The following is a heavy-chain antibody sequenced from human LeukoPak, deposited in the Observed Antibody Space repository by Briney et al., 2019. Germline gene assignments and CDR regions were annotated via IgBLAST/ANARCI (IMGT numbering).Heavy chain of an antibody. V-gene: IGHV4-59*01. CDR2: IYYSGST. Sequence: PSETLSLTCTVSGGSISSYYWSWIRQPPGKGLEWIGYIYYSGSTNYNPSLKSRVTISVDTSKNQFSLKLSSVTAADTAVYYCARDAGDGYNSGLDYWGQGTLVTVSS. D-gene: IGHD5-24*01. J-gene: IGHJ4*02. CDR1: GGSISSYY. CDR3: ARDAGDGYNSGLDY.